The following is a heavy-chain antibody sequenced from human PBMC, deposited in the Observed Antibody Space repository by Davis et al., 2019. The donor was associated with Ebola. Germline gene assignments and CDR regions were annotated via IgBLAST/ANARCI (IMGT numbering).Heavy chain of an antibody. J-gene: IGHJ3*02. CDR1: GFTFSNAW. D-gene: IGHD6-19*01. V-gene: IGHV3-15*01. CDR3: TTDQMGQWLVRAFDI. CDR2: IKSKTDGGTT. Sequence: PGGSLRLSCAASGFTFSNAWMSWVRQAPGKGLEWVGRIKSKTDGGTTDYAAPVKGRFTISRDDSKNTLYLQMNSLKTEDTAVYYCTTDQMGQWLVRAFDIWGQGTMVTVSS.